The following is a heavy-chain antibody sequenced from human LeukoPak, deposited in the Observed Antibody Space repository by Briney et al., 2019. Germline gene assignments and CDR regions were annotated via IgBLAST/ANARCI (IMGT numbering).Heavy chain of an antibody. V-gene: IGHV4-39*07. Sequence: SETLSLTCSVSGGSMSSTSYYWGWIRQPPGKGLEWIGSTYYSGSTHYNPSLKSRVTISVDTSKNQFSLKLSSVTAADTAVYYCARVDYYDSSGSIDYWGQATLVTVSS. CDR2: TYYSGST. CDR3: ARVDYYDSSGSIDY. CDR1: GGSMSSTSYY. J-gene: IGHJ4*02. D-gene: IGHD3-22*01.